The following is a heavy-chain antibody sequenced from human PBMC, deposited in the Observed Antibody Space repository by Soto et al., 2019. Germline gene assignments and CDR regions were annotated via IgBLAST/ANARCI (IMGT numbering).Heavy chain of an antibody. CDR1: GFSVSSNY. CDR2: VYNGGAT. CDR3: ARHGSGWDY. J-gene: IGHJ4*02. V-gene: IGHV3-66*02. Sequence: PGGSLRLSCAASGFSVSSNYMTWVRQAPGKGLEWVSLVYNGGATHYAASVKGRFTISTHSSQSTLFLQMNSLRSEDTAVYYCARHGSGWDYWGQGTLVTVSS. D-gene: IGHD6-19*01.